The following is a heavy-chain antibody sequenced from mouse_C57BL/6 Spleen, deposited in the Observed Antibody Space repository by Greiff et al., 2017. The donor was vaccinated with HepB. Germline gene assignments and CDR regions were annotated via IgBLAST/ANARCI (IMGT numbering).Heavy chain of an antibody. V-gene: IGHV5-9*01. CDR1: GFTFSSYT. CDR2: ISGGGGNT. CDR3: ARQTDYYGSSLFDY. J-gene: IGHJ2*01. D-gene: IGHD1-1*01. Sequence: DVQLVESGGGLVKPGGSLKLSCAASGFTFSSYTMSWVRQTPEKRLEWVATISGGGGNTYYPDSVKGRFTISRDNAKNNLYLQMSSLRSEDTALYYCARQTDYYGSSLFDYWGQGTTLTVSS.